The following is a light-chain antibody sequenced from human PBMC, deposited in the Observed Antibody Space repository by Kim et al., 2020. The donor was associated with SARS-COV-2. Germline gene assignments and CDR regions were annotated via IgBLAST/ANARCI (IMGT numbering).Light chain of an antibody. J-gene: IGLJ7*01. CDR3: QAWDSSTVV. V-gene: IGLV3-1*01. CDR1: KLGDKY. CDR2: QDS. Sequence: SYELTQPPSVSVSPGQTASNTCSGDKLGDKYACWYQQKPGQSPVLVIYQDSKRPSGITERFSGSNSGNTATLTIRGTQAMDEADYYCQAWDSSTVVFGGG.